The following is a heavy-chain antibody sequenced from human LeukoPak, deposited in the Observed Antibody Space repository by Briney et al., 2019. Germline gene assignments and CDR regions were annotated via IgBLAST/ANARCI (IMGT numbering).Heavy chain of an antibody. J-gene: IGHJ6*02. CDR2: IYYSGST. Sequence: SETLSLTCTVSGGSISSSSYYWGWIRQPPGTGLEWIGSIYYSGSTYYNPSLKSRVTISVDTSKNQLSLKLSSVTAADTAVYYCAREYQLLGVYYYYGMDVWGQGTTVTVSS. V-gene: IGHV4-39*01. CDR3: AREYQLLGVYYYYGMDV. CDR1: GGSISSSSYY. D-gene: IGHD2-2*01.